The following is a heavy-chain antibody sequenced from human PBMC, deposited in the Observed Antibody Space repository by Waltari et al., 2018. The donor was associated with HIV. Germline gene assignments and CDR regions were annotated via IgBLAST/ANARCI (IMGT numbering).Heavy chain of an antibody. CDR1: GYTFTGYY. CDR3: ARDGIAAAGRGNWFDP. D-gene: IGHD6-13*01. CDR2: INPNRGGT. J-gene: IGHJ5*02. V-gene: IGHV1-2*06. Sequence: QVQLVQSGAEVKKPGASVKVSCKASGYTFTGYYMHWVRQAPGQGLEWMGRINPNRGGTNDAQKFQGRVTMTRDTSISTAYMELSRLRSDDTAVYYCARDGIAAAGRGNWFDPWGQGTLVTVSS.